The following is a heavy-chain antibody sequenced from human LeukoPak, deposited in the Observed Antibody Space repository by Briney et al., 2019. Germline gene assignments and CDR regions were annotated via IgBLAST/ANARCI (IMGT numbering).Heavy chain of an antibody. J-gene: IGHJ5*02. V-gene: IGHV4-39*07. CDR3: ARDRYSSSPNWFDP. CDR2: IYYSGST. Sequence: SETLSLTCTVSGGSISSSSYYWGWIRQPPGKGLEWIGSIYYSGSTYYNPSLKSRVTISVDTSKNQFSLKLSSVTAADTAVYYCARDRYSSSPNWFDPWGRGTLVTVSS. CDR1: GGSISSSSYY. D-gene: IGHD6-13*01.